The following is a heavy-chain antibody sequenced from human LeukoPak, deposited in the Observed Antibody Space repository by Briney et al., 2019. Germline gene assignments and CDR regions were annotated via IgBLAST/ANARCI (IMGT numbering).Heavy chain of an antibody. D-gene: IGHD3-22*01. CDR2: INPNSGGR. Sequence: GASVKVSCKASGYTFTGYYIHWVRQAPGQGLEWMGWINPNSGGRHYAQKFQGRATLTRDTSINTAYMELSRLRSDDTAVYYCAKTYIYYYDSSGYHPFDYWGQGTLVTVSS. V-gene: IGHV1-2*02. J-gene: IGHJ4*02. CDR3: AKTYIYYYDSSGYHPFDY. CDR1: GYTFTGYY.